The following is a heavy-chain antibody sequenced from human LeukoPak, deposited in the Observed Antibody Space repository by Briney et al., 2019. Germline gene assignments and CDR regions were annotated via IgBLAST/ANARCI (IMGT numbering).Heavy chain of an antibody. CDR1: GFTFSSYA. V-gene: IGHV3-23*01. CDR2: ISGSGGST. J-gene: IGHJ6*03. Sequence: GGSLRLSCAASGFTFSSYAMSWVRQAPGKGLEWVSGISGSGGSTVYADSVRGRFTVSRDNFQNTVFLQMNSLRAEDTAVYFCAKGARYDSSGYWYYYYYYMDVWGKGTTVTVSS. D-gene: IGHD3-22*01. CDR3: AKGARYDSSGYWYYYYYYMDV.